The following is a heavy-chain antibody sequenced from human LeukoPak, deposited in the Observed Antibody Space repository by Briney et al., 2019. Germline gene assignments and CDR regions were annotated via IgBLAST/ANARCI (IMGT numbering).Heavy chain of an antibody. D-gene: IGHD3-16*01. CDR2: ISGSGGST. V-gene: IGHV3-23*01. CDR1: GFTFSSYA. CDR3: AKDQPPRGGYYYMDV. J-gene: IGHJ6*03. Sequence: PGGSLTLSCAASGFTFSSYAVSWVRQAPGKGLEWVSAISGSGGSTYYADSVKGRFTISRDNSKNTLYLQMNSLRAEDTAVYYCAKDQPPRGGYYYMDVWGKGTTVTVSS.